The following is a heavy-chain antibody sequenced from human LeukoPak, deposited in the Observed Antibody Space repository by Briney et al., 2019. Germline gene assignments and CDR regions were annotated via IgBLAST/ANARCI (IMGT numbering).Heavy chain of an antibody. CDR2: ISYDGSNK. V-gene: IGHV3-30*18. Sequence: GRSLRLSCAASGFTFSSYGMHWVRQAPGKGLEWVAVISYDGSNKYYADSVKGRFTISRDNSKNTLYLQMNSLRAEDTAVYYCAKEVADVEVGTLDGMDVWGQGTTVTVSS. J-gene: IGHJ6*02. CDR1: GFTFSSYG. D-gene: IGHD2-15*01. CDR3: AKEVADVEVGTLDGMDV.